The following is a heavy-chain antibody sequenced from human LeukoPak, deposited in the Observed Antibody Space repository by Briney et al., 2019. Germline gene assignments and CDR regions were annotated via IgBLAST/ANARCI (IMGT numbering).Heavy chain of an antibody. Sequence: GGSVRLSCAASGFTFSRYAIHWVRQAPGKGLEWVAVISYDGSNKYYADSVKGRFTISRDNSKNTLYLQMNSLRAEDTAVYYCARKGTNYYYYGMDVWGQGTTVTVSS. CDR3: ARKGTNYYYYGMDV. D-gene: IGHD2-8*01. V-gene: IGHV3-30-3*01. J-gene: IGHJ6*02. CDR1: GFTFSRYA. CDR2: ISYDGSNK.